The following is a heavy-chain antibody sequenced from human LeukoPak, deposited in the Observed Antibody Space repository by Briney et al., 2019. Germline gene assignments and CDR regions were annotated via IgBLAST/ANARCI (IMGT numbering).Heavy chain of an antibody. V-gene: IGHV4-31*03. CDR3: ARGLTYYYDSSGFPPDWFDP. CDR2: IYYSGST. D-gene: IGHD3-22*01. J-gene: IGHJ5*02. CDR1: GGSISSGGYY. Sequence: SETLSLTCTVSGGSISSGGYYWSWIRQHPGKGLEWIGYIYYSGSTYYNPSLKSRVTISVDTSKNQFSLELSSVTAADTAVYYCARGLTYYYDSSGFPPDWFDPWGQGTLVTVSS.